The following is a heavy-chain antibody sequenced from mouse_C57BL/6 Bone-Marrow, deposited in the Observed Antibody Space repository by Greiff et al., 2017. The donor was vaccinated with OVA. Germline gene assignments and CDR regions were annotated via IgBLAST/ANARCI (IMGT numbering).Heavy chain of an antibody. CDR3: ASGGFAY. J-gene: IGHJ3*01. V-gene: IGHV1-69*01. CDR2: IDPSDSYT. Sequence: VQLQQPGAELVMPGASVKLSCKASGYTFTSYWMHWVKQRPGQGLEWIGEIDPSDSYTNYNQKFKGKSTLTVDKSSSTAYMQLSSLTSEDSAVYYCASGGFAYWGQGTLVTVSA. CDR1: GYTFTSYW.